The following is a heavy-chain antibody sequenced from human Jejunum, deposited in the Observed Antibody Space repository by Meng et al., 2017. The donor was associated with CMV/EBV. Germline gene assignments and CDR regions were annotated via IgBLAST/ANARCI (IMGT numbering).Heavy chain of an antibody. Sequence: SGCVFSNYARHWVRQAPGKGLEWVAIISYDGTIHYYADSVRGRFTISRDNSMHTLYLQMNSLRGDDTAIYYCARDQDTSGQRTYYFDYWGQGTLVTVSS. CDR3: ARDQDTSGQRTYYFDY. J-gene: IGHJ4*02. CDR1: GCVFSNYA. CDR2: ISYDGTIH. D-gene: IGHD2-15*01. V-gene: IGHV3-30-3*01.